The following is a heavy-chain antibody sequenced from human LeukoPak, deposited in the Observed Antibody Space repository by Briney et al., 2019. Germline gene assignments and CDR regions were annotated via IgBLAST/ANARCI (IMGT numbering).Heavy chain of an antibody. J-gene: IGHJ3*02. CDR3: AGDLIVGATTNAFDI. V-gene: IGHV1-69*05. D-gene: IGHD1-26*01. CDR2: IIPIFGTA. CDR1: GGTFSSYA. Sequence: SVKVSCKASGGTFSSYAISWVRQAPGQGLEWMGGIIPIFGTANYAQKFQGRVTITTDESTSTAYMELSSLRSEDTAVYYCAGDLIVGATTNAFDIWGQGTMVTVSS.